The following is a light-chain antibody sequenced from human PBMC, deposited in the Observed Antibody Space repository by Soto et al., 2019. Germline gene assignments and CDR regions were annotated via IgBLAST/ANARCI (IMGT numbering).Light chain of an antibody. Sequence: EIVLTQSPGTLSLSPGERATLSCRASQSVSSNYLAWYLQKPGQSPRLLIYGASARPTGIPDRFSGSGSGTDFTLTISRLEPEDFAVYYCQQYGTSQTFGQGTRVDIK. CDR2: GAS. J-gene: IGKJ1*01. CDR1: QSVSSNY. CDR3: QQYGTSQT. V-gene: IGKV3-20*01.